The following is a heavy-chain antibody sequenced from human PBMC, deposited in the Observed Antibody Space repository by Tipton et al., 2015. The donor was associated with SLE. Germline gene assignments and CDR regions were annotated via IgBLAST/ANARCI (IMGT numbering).Heavy chain of an antibody. Sequence: SLRLSCSASGFTFSSYAMHWVRQAPGKGLEYVSAISSNGGSTYYADSVKGRFTISRDNSKNTLYLQMSSLRAEDTAVYYCVATMGGIAILYFDYWGQGTLVTVSS. J-gene: IGHJ4*02. CDR2: ISSNGGST. V-gene: IGHV3-64D*06. CDR1: GFTFSSYA. CDR3: VATMGGIAILYFDY. D-gene: IGHD3-10*01.